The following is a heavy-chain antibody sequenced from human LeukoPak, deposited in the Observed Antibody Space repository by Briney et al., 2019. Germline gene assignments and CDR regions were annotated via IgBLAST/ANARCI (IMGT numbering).Heavy chain of an antibody. CDR2: ISSDGGSK. CDR1: GFTFSAYA. CDR3: ARAPFGAESL. V-gene: IGHV3-30-3*01. J-gene: IGHJ4*02. D-gene: IGHD3-10*01. Sequence: PGGSLRLSCAASGFTFSAYAMHWVRQAPGKGLEWVAFISSDGGSKYYAESVKGRFTISRDTSKSTLYLQMNSLRPEDTAVYYCARAPFGAESLWGQGTLVTVSS.